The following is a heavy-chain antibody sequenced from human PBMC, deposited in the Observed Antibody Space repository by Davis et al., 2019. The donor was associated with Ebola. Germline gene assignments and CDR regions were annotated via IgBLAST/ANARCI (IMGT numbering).Heavy chain of an antibody. CDR1: GFIFNEYG. J-gene: IGHJ6*02. Sequence: GGSLRPSCAASGFIFNEYGMHWVRQAPGKGLEWVAIIWYDGSNKYYADSVKGRFSISRDNSKNTLYLQMNGLRAEDTAVYYCARDSTVYFDWLTNYYYGMDVWGQGTTVTVSS. CDR2: IWYDGSNK. CDR3: ARDSTVYFDWLTNYYYGMDV. V-gene: IGHV3-30*02. D-gene: IGHD3-9*01.